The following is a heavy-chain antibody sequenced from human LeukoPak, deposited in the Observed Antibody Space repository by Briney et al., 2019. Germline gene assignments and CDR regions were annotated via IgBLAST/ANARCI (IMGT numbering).Heavy chain of an antibody. CDR2: ISYSGNT. CDR1: GGSITSGGYF. Sequence: SETLSLTCTVSGGSITSGGYFWSWIRQHPGKGLEWIGYISYSGNTNYNPSLKSRLTISVDTSKNQFSLKLSSVTAADTAVYYCARSFGESYFDCWGQGILVTVSS. J-gene: IGHJ4*02. D-gene: IGHD3-10*01. V-gene: IGHV4-31*03. CDR3: ARSFGESYFDC.